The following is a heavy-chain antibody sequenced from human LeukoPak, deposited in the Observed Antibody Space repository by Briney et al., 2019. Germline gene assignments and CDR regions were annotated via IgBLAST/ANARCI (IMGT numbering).Heavy chain of an antibody. CDR3: AEGGTQSLVVFDY. V-gene: IGHV4-4*07. CDR1: IDSLSSYY. Sequence: PSDALSLTCSVSIDSLSSYYWSWIRQSAGKGLEWIGRIYVNGFTDYNPGLSGRVTMSIETSSKRCSMRLSSVTAADAAFYYCAEGGTQSLVVFDYWGRGNRVTVSS. J-gene: IGHJ4*02. D-gene: IGHD1-26*01. CDR2: IYVNGFT.